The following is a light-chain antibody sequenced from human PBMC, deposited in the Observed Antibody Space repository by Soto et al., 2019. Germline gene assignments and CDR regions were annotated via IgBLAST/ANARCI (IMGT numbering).Light chain of an antibody. V-gene: IGKV3-15*01. CDR3: QQYNNWPT. CDR1: RSGVSN. J-gene: IGKJ1*01. Sequence: IGRTQSPGTLSVSPGERATLSCRASRSGVSNYLAWYQQKPGQAPRLLIYGASTRATGIPARFSGSGSGTEFTLTIRSLQSEDFAVYYCQQYNNWPTFGQGTKVDIK. CDR2: GAS.